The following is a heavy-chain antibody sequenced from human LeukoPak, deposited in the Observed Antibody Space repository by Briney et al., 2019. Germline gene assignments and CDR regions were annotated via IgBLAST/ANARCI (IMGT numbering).Heavy chain of an antibody. V-gene: IGHV4-59*08. Sequence: PSETLSLTCNVSGDSISSYYWSWIRQPPGKGLEWIGYIYSRGRSGYNPSLRSRVTISVDTSQNQFSLKLTSVTAADTAFYFCARHRGYTYGRTFDYWGQGTLVTVSS. D-gene: IGHD5-18*01. CDR2: IYSRGRS. J-gene: IGHJ4*02. CDR1: GDSISSYY. CDR3: ARHRGYTYGRTFDY.